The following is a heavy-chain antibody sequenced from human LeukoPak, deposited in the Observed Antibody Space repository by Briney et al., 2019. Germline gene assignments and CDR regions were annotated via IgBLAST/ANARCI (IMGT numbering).Heavy chain of an antibody. V-gene: IGHV4-39*01. CDR1: GGSISSSSYY. Sequence: SETLSLTCTVSGGSISSSSYYWGWTRQPRGKGLEWIGSIYYSGSTYYNPSLKSRVTISVDTSKNQFSLKLSSVTAADTAVYYWARHPTHYDFWSGSVDCFDYWGQGTLVTVSS. D-gene: IGHD3-3*01. J-gene: IGHJ4*02. CDR3: ARHPTHYDFWSGSVDCFDY. CDR2: IYYSGST.